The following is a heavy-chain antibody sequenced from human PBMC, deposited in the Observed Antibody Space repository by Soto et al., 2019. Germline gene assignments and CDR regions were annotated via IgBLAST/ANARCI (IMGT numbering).Heavy chain of an antibody. D-gene: IGHD3-3*02. CDR1: GGSVSSGSYY. J-gene: IGHJ3*02. Sequence: SETLSLTCTVSGGSVSSGSYYWSWIRQPPGKGLEWIGYIYYSGSTNYNPSLKSRVTISIDTSKNQFSLKLSSVTAADTAVYYCARRPLPIHFFSIWGQGTMVTVSS. V-gene: IGHV4-61*01. CDR2: IYYSGST. CDR3: ARRPLPIHFFSI.